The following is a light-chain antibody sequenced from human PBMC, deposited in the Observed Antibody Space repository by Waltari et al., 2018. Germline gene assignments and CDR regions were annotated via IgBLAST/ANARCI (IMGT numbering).Light chain of an antibody. Sequence: QSALTHSASLPGSPGQSITISCSAVGSAVRAPDNVSCNQHHPGKAPQVIIYAVTNPPSGVSDRFSASKSANTASLTISRLQPEDEADYYCSSQTLDGLVLFGGGTRLTVL. J-gene: IGLJ2*01. CDR1: GSAVRAPDN. CDR3: SSQTLDGLVL. CDR2: AVT. V-gene: IGLV2-14*03.